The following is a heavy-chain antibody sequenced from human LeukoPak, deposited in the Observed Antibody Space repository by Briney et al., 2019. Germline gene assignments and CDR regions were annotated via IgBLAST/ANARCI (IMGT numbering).Heavy chain of an antibody. D-gene: IGHD6-13*01. CDR1: GYSFTSYW. CDR2: IYFGDSHT. Sequence: GESLKISCKGSGYSFTSYWIGWVRQMPGKGLEWMGIIYFGDSHTRYSPPFQGQVTISADKSISTAYLQWSSLKASDSAIYYCAKSAGSSSSWEFDYWGQGTLVTVSS. V-gene: IGHV5-51*01. CDR3: AKSAGSSSSWEFDY. J-gene: IGHJ4*02.